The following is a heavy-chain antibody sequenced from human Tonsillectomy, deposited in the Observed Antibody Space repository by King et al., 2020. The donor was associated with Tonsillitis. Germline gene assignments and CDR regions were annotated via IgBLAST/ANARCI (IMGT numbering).Heavy chain of an antibody. D-gene: IGHD3-10*01. CDR2: IIPIFGST. Sequence: GGGGGGAGASGKVAGKASGGTFSSYAISWVRQAPGQGPEWMGGIIPIFGSTNYPQKFQGRVTITADESTSTAYMELSSLRSEDTAVYYCARGGSMVRFDYWGQGTLAT. CDR1: GGTFSSYA. J-gene: IGHJ4*02. CDR3: ARGGSMVRFDY. V-gene: IGHV1-69*01.